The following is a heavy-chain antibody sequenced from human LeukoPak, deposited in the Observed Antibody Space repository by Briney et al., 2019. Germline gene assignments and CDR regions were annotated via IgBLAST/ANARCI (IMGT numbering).Heavy chain of an antibody. CDR3: AKDRGSGSYLPYYGMDV. Sequence: GGSLRLSCAASGFTFGSHWMTWVRQAPGKGLEWVSAISGSGGSTYYADSVKGRFTISRDNSKNTLYLQMNSLRAEDTAVYNCAKDRGSGSYLPYYGMDVWGQGTTVTVSS. D-gene: IGHD3-10*01. V-gene: IGHV3-23*01. CDR1: GFTFGSHW. J-gene: IGHJ6*02. CDR2: ISGSGGST.